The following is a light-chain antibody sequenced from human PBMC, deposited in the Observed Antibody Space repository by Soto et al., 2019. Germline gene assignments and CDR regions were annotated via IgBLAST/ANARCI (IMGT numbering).Light chain of an antibody. CDR3: GSYTSTDTPFV. Sequence: QSALTQPPSASGSPGQSVTISCTGTSSDVGGYDYVSWCQQRPGKAPKLLIHEVTKRPSGVPDRFSGSKSGNTASLTVSGLQAEDESDYYCGSYTSTDTPFVFGTGTKVTVL. J-gene: IGLJ1*01. CDR2: EVT. CDR1: SSDVGGYDY. V-gene: IGLV2-8*01.